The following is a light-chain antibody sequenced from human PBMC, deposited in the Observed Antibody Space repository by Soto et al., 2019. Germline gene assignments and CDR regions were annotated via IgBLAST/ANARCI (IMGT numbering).Light chain of an antibody. CDR1: QSISSW. CDR3: HQYSSYLWT. CDR2: DAS. V-gene: IGKV1-5*01. J-gene: IGKJ1*01. Sequence: DIQMTQSPSTLSASVGDRVTITCRASQSISSWLAWYQQKPGKAPKVLIYDASSLQSGVPSRFSGSGSGTEFTLTISSLQPDDFATEYCHQYSSYLWTFGQGTNVEI.